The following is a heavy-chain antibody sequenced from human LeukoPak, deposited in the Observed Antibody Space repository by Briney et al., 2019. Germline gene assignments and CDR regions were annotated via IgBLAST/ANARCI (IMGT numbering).Heavy chain of an antibody. V-gene: IGHV3-7*01. CDR1: GVTFSNHA. Sequence: GGSLRLSCAASGVTFSNHAMSWVRQAPGKGLEWVANIKQDGSEKYYVDSVKGRFTISRDNAKNSLYLQMNSLRAEDTAVYYCARDDDTIFGVVIDNWFDPWGQGTLVAVSS. CDR2: IKQDGSEK. J-gene: IGHJ5*02. CDR3: ARDDDTIFGVVIDNWFDP. D-gene: IGHD3-3*01.